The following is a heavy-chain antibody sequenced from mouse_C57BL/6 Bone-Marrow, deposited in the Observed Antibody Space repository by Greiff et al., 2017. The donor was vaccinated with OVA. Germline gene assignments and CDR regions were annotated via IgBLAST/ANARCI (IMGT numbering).Heavy chain of an antibody. V-gene: IGHV6-3*01. CDR3: TEGYYDYDEDY. D-gene: IGHD2-4*01. CDR1: GFTFSNYW. J-gene: IGHJ2*01. CDR2: IRLKSDNYAT. Sequence: EVQLVESGGGLVQPGGSMKLSCVASGFTFSNYWMNWVRQSPEKGLEWVAQIRLKSDNYATHYAESVKGRFTISRDDSKSSVYLQMNNLRAEDTGIYYCTEGYYDYDEDYWGQGTTLTVSS.